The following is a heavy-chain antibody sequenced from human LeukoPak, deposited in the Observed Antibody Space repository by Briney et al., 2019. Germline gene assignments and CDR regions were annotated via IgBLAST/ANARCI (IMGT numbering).Heavy chain of an antibody. CDR3: AKFLSYYVSWSGSVEYYYYYMDV. CDR2: ISGSGGST. J-gene: IGHJ6*03. V-gene: IGHV3-23*01. CDR1: GFTFSSYA. D-gene: IGHD3-3*01. Sequence: PGGSLRLSCAASGFTFSSYAMSWVRQAPGKGLEGVSAISGSGGSTYYADSVKGRFTISRDNSKNTLYMQMNSLRAEDTAVYYCAKFLSYYVSWSGSVEYYYYYMDVWGKGTPVTVSS.